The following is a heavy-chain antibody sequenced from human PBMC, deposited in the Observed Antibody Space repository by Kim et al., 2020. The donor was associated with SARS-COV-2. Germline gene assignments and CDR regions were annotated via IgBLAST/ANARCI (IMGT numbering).Heavy chain of an antibody. Sequence: ASVKVSCKASGYTFTSYAMNWVRQAPGQGLEWMGWINTNTGNPTYAQGFTGRFVFSLDTSVSTAYLQISSLKAEDTAVYYCARDGGKQWLVDRYYYYGMDVWGQGTTVTVSS. CDR1: GYTFTSYA. J-gene: IGHJ6*02. CDR3: ARDGGKQWLVDRYYYYGMDV. CDR2: INTNTGNP. D-gene: IGHD6-19*01. V-gene: IGHV7-4-1*02.